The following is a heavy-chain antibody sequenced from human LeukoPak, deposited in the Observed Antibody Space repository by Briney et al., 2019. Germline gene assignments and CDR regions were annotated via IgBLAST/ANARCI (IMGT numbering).Heavy chain of an antibody. CDR1: GYRFNAYW. CDR3: ARRGDGYSIDY. V-gene: IGHV5-51*01. CDR2: IYPDDSDT. J-gene: IGHJ4*02. D-gene: IGHD5-24*01. Sequence: GESLKISFQGSGYRFNAYWIAWVRQLPGKGLEWMGIIYPDDSDTRYSPSFQGQVTISADKSVRTAYLQWSSLKASDTAMYYCARRGDGYSIDYWGQGTLVTVSS.